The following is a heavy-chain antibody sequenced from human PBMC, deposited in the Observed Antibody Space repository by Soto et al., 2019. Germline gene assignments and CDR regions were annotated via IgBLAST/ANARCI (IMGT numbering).Heavy chain of an antibody. CDR2: INHSGST. Sequence: QVHLQQWGAGLLKPSETLSLTCAVYGGSFSGYYWSWIRQPPGKGLEWIGEINHSGSTNYNPSLKSRVSTAVGPSNNQFSLKLSSVTAADTAVYCCARGRGDGHNQHCYFDLWGRGTLVTVSS. J-gene: IGHJ2*01. CDR1: GGSFSGYY. V-gene: IGHV4-34*01. D-gene: IGHD3-10*01. CDR3: ARGRGDGHNQHCYFDL.